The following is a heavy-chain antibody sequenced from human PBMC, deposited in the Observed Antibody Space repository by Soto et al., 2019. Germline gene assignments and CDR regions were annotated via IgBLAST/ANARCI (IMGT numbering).Heavy chain of an antibody. J-gene: IGHJ6*02. CDR2: INAGNGNT. CDR3: AREWAGTAAVYYYYYGMDV. D-gene: IGHD2-21*02. CDR1: GYTFTSYA. V-gene: IGHV1-3*01. Sequence: ASVKVSCKASGYTFTSYAMHWVRQAPGQRLEWMGWINAGNGNTKYSQKFQGRVTITRDTSASTAYMELSSLRSEDTAVYYCAREWAGTAAVYYYYYGMDVWGQGTTVTVSS.